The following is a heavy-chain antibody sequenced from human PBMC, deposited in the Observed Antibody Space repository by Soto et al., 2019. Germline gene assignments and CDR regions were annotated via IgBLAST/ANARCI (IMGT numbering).Heavy chain of an antibody. Sequence: GESLKISCKGSGCSFTSYWIGWVRQMPGKGLEWMGIIYPGDSDTRYSASFQGQVTISADKSISTAYLQWSSLKASDTAMYYCARQSFFWSGYSNEYYFDYWGQGTLVTVSS. V-gene: IGHV5-51*01. D-gene: IGHD3-3*01. CDR2: IYPGDSDT. J-gene: IGHJ4*02. CDR1: GCSFTSYW. CDR3: ARQSFFWSGYSNEYYFDY.